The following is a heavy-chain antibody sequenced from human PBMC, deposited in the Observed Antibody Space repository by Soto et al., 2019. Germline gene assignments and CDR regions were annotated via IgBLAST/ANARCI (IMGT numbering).Heavy chain of an antibody. CDR1: GYTFTSYG. J-gene: IGHJ6*03. Sequence: ASVKVSCKASGYTFTSYGISWVRQAPGQGLEWMGWISAYNGNTNYAQKLQGRVTMTTDTSTSTAYMELRSLRSDDTAVYYCAREGIAARPELYYYYYYMDVWGKGTTVTVSS. V-gene: IGHV1-18*01. CDR3: AREGIAARPELYYYYYYMDV. CDR2: ISAYNGNT. D-gene: IGHD6-6*01.